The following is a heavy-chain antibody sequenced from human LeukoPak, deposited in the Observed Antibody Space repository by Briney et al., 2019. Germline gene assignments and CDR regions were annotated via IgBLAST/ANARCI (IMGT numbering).Heavy chain of an antibody. J-gene: IGHJ4*02. V-gene: IGHV3-23*01. CDR1: GFTFTNYA. Sequence: GGSLRLSCAASGFTFTNYAMSWVRQAPGKGLEWVSVLTGDGGTYYADSVKGRFTNSRDDSKNTLFLQMNSLRAEDTAVYFCAKVKWKLIGYFDYWGQGTLVTVSS. CDR3: AKVKWKLIGYFDY. D-gene: IGHD1-20*01. CDR2: LTGDGGT.